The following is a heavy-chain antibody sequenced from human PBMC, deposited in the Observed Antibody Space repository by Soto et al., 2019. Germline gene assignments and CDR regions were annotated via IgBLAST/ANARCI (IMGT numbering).Heavy chain of an antibody. D-gene: IGHD1-1*01. Sequence: EVQLSESGGDLAQPGGSLRLSCAASGFTVKSYTMSWVRQVPGKGLEWVSSIIGSDGSTYYADSVKGRFTISRDISKNTLYLQMNSLRVEDTAVYYCAQDKRPVGAWDFDYLGQGTLGTVSS. CDR1: GFTVKSYT. V-gene: IGHV3-23*01. J-gene: IGHJ4*02. CDR2: IIGSDGST. CDR3: AQDKRPVGAWDFDY.